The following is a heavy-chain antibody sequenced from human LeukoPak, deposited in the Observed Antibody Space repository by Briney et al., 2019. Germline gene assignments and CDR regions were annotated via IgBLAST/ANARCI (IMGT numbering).Heavy chain of an antibody. J-gene: IGHJ4*02. Sequence: SVKVSCKASGGTFSSYAISWVRQAPGQGLEWMGRIIPILGIANYAQKFQGRVTITADKSTSTAYMELSSLRSEDTAVYYCASFRSSSWYWSLDYWGQGTLVTVSS. CDR3: ASFRSSSWYWSLDY. D-gene: IGHD6-13*01. CDR2: IIPILGIA. V-gene: IGHV1-69*04. CDR1: GGTFSSYA.